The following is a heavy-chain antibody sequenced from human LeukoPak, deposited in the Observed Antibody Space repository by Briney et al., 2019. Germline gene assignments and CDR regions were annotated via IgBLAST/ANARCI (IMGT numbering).Heavy chain of an antibody. Sequence: ASVKVSCKASGYTFTGYYMHWVRQAPGQGLEWMGWINPNSGGTNYAQKFQGWVTMTRDTSISTAYMELSRLRSDDTAVCYCARGGSSGYYYGSDYWGQGTLVTVSS. V-gene: IGHV1-2*04. D-gene: IGHD3-22*01. CDR3: ARGGSSGYYYGSDY. J-gene: IGHJ4*02. CDR1: GYTFTGYY. CDR2: INPNSGGT.